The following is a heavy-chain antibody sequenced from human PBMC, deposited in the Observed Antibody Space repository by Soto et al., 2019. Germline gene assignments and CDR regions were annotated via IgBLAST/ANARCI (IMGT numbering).Heavy chain of an antibody. CDR3: ARGYCSGGSCFRPGVDY. CDR1: GGSISSYY. V-gene: IGHV4-59*08. D-gene: IGHD2-15*01. J-gene: IGHJ4*02. Sequence: SETLSLTCTVTGGSISSYYWSWIRQPPGKGLEWIGYIYYSGSTNYNPSLKSRVTMSVDTPKNQFSLKLSSLTAADTAVYYCARGYCSGGSCFRPGVDYWGQGTLVTVSS. CDR2: IYYSGST.